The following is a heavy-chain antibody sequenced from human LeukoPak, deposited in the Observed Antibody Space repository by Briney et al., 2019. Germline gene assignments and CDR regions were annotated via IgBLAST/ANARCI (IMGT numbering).Heavy chain of an antibody. Sequence: ASVKVSCKASGYTFTGYYIHWVRQAPGQGLEWMGWINPNSGGTNYAQKFQGRVTMTRDTSISTAYMELSRLRSDDTAVYYCARAIADYDFWSGYHFDYWGQGTLVTVSS. J-gene: IGHJ4*02. D-gene: IGHD3-3*01. CDR3: ARAIADYDFWSGYHFDY. CDR1: GYTFTGYY. CDR2: INPNSGGT. V-gene: IGHV1-2*02.